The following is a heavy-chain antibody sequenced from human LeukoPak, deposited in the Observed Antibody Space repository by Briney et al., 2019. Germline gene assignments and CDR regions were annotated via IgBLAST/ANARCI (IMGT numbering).Heavy chain of an antibody. CDR2: VDYTGSYI. V-gene: IGHV3-21*01. D-gene: IGHD6-13*01. J-gene: IGHJ4*02. CDR3: TRITAAAVDY. Sequence: PGGSLRLSRAASGFTFSSYTMNWVRQAPGKGLEWVSSVDYTGSYIYYADSVKGRFTISRDNAKNSLYLQMNSLRAEDTAVFYCTRITAAAVDYWGQGTLVTVSS. CDR1: GFTFSSYT.